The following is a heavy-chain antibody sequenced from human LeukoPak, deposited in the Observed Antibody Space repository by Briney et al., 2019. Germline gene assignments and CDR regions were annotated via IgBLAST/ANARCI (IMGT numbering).Heavy chain of an antibody. J-gene: IGHJ4*02. CDR1: GFTFSSFI. D-gene: IGHD3-10*01. CDR2: ISGSSTTI. V-gene: IGHV3-48*01. Sequence: PGGSLRLSCAASAASGFTFSSFIMNWVRQAPGKGLEWVSHISGSSTTIYYADSVKGRFTVSRDNARSSVYLQMNSLRAEDTAVYYCARVSYGSGLDYWGQGTLVTVSS. CDR3: ARVSYGSGLDY.